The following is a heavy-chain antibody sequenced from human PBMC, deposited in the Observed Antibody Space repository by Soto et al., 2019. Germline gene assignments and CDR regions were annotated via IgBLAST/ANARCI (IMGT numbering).Heavy chain of an antibody. J-gene: IGHJ3*02. CDR3: ARGGMGYSSSWYERIPDAFDI. V-gene: IGHV3-7*01. Sequence: GGSLRLSCAASGFTFSSYWMSWVRQAPGKGLEWVANIKQDGSEKYYVDSVKGRFTISRDNAKNSLYLQMNSLRAEDTAVYYCARGGMGYSSSWYERIPDAFDIWGQGTMVTVSS. CDR2: IKQDGSEK. CDR1: GFTFSSYW. D-gene: IGHD6-13*01.